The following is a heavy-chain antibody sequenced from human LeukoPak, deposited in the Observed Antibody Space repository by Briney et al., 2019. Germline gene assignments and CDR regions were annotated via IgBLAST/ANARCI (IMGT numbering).Heavy chain of an antibody. J-gene: IGHJ6*03. D-gene: IGHD2-2*01. Sequence: ASVKVSCKASGYTFTGYYMHWVRQAPGQGLEWMGWINANSGGTKYAEKFQGRVTMNRDTSITTAYMVLSRLRSDVTAVYYCAREGSTSLYYMDVWGKGTTVTVSS. CDR3: AREGSTSLYYMDV. CDR2: INANSGGT. V-gene: IGHV1-2*02. CDR1: GYTFTGYY.